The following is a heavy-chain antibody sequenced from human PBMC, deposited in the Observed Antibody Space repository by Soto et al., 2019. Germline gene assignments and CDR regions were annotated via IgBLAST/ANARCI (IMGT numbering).Heavy chain of an antibody. Sequence: ASVKVSCKASGYTFTGYYMHWVRQAPGQGLEWMGWINPNSGGTNYAQKFQGRVTMTRDTSISTAYMEMSRLRSDDTAVYYCAREGPYDSSGYYPNYYYYGMDVWGPGTTVTVSS. CDR3: AREGPYDSSGYYPNYYYYGMDV. CDR2: INPNSGGT. V-gene: IGHV1-2*02. J-gene: IGHJ6*02. CDR1: GYTFTGYY. D-gene: IGHD3-22*01.